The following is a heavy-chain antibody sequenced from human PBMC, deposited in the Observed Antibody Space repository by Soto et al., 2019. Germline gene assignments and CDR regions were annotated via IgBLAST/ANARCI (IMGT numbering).Heavy chain of an antibody. V-gene: IGHV4-38-2*02. CDR3: ARDGGRAGYSYPSTPGLFDY. J-gene: IGHJ4*02. D-gene: IGHD5-18*01. CDR2: IYHSGST. Sequence: PSETPSLTCAVSGYSISSGYYWGWIRQPPGKGLEWIGSIYHSGSTYYNPSLKSRVTISVDTSKNQFSLKLSSVTAADTAVYYCARDGGRAGYSYPSTPGLFDYWGQGTLVT. CDR1: GYSISSGYY.